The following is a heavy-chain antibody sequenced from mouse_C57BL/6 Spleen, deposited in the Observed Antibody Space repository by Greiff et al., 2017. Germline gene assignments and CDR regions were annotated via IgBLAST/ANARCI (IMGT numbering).Heavy chain of an antibody. CDR1: GFTIKDYY. CDR3: ARGLLRPCFAY. Sequence: VQLQQSGAELVKPGASVKLSCTASGFTIKDYYMHWVKQRTEQGLEWIGRIAPEDGETKYAPKFEGKATITADTSSNTAYLQLSSLTSEDSAVYYCARGLLRPCFAYWGQGTLVTVSA. CDR2: IAPEDGET. V-gene: IGHV14-2*01. J-gene: IGHJ3*01. D-gene: IGHD1-2*01.